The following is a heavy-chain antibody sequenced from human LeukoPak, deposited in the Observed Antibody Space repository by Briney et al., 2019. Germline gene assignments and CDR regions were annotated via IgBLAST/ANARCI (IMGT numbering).Heavy chain of an antibody. CDR2: INHSGST. CDR1: GGSFSGYY. CDR3: ARGLGDGSDPPIYYYYYMDV. V-gene: IGHV4-34*01. D-gene: IGHD3-10*01. Sequence: PSETLSLTCAVYGGSFSGYYWSWIRQPPGKGLEWIGEINHSGSTNYNPSLKSRVTISVDTSKNQFSLKLSSVTAADTAVYYCARGLGDGSDPPIYYYYYMDVWGKGTTVTVSS. J-gene: IGHJ6*03.